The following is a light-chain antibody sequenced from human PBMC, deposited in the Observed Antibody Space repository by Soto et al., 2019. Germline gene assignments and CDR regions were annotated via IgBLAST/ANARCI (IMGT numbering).Light chain of an antibody. V-gene: IGKV3-15*01. J-gene: IGKJ4*01. Sequence: EIVMTQSPATLSVSPGETATLSCRASQRVSYNLAWYQQKPGQGPRLVIYGAFSRATGIPARFSGSGSGTEFTLTISSLQSEDFAVYYCQQYKNWPPLTFGGGTKVEIK. CDR3: QQYKNWPPLT. CDR2: GAF. CDR1: QRVSYN.